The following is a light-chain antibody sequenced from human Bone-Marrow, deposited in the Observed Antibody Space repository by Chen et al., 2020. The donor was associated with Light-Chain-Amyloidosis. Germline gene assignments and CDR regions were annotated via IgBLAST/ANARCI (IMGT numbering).Light chain of an antibody. V-gene: IGLV2-11*01. CDR3: CSYAGSYTFDV. J-gene: IGLJ2*01. Sequence: QSALTQPRSVSGSPVQPVTIACTGTSSDVGGYNYVSWYQQHPGKAPKLMIYDVSKRPSGVPDRFSGSKSGNTASLTISGLQAEDEADYYCCSYAGSYTFDVFGGGTKLTVL. CDR1: SSDVGGYNY. CDR2: DVS.